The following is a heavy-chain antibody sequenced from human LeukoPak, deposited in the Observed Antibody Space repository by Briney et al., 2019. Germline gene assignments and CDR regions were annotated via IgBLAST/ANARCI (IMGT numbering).Heavy chain of an antibody. CDR3: AXXXXXXDXXXXFDP. V-gene: IGHV1-46*01. J-gene: IGHJ5*02. CDR1: FXXXX. CDR2: INPTGGST. Sequence: FXXXXMHWVRQAPGQGXEWXGLINPTGGSTGYAQKFQGRVTMTRDMSTSTXYMELSRLRSEDTAIYYCAXXXXXXDXXXXFDPWGXGXLVTVSS.